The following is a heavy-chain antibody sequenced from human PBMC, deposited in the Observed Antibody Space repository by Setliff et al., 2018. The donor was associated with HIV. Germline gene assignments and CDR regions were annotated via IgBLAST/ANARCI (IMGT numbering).Heavy chain of an antibody. D-gene: IGHD5-18*01. CDR1: GFSFITYW. CDR2: IKQDGSEK. V-gene: IGHV3-7*03. CDR3: ARARGYSYGSFRIDY. Sequence: PGGSLRLSCAASGFSFITYWMTWVRQAPGKGLEWVANIKQDGSEKYYVDSVKGRFTISRDNAKKSLYLQMNSLRVEDTAVYYCARARGYSYGSFRIDYWGQGTLVTVSS. J-gene: IGHJ4*02.